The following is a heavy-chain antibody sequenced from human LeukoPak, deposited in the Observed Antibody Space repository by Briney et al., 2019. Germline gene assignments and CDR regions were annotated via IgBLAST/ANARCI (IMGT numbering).Heavy chain of an antibody. CDR2: ISGSGDTI. Sequence: GGSLRLSCAASGFTFSDYYMSWIRQAPGKGLEWVSYISGSGDTIYYTASVKRRFTISRDNAKNSLSLQMNSLRVEDTAVYYCASSAVVASDHWGQGTLVTVSS. V-gene: IGHV3-11*04. J-gene: IGHJ4*02. CDR3: ASSAVVASDH. D-gene: IGHD3-22*01. CDR1: GFTFSDYY.